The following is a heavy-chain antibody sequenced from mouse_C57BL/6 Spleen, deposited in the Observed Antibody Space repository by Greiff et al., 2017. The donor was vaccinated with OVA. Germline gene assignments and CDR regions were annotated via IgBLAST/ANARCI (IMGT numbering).Heavy chain of an antibody. CDR1: GYTFNSYW. CDR3: ARRDGRRAMDY. V-gene: IGHV1-55*01. Sequence: QVQLQQPGAELVKPGASVKMSCKASGYTFNSYWITWVKQRPGQGLEWIGDICPGSGSTNYNEKLKSKATLTVDTSSSTAYMQLRRLKSEDSALYYCARRDGRRAMDYWGQGTSVTVSS. J-gene: IGHJ4*01. CDR2: ICPGSGST. D-gene: IGHD2-3*01.